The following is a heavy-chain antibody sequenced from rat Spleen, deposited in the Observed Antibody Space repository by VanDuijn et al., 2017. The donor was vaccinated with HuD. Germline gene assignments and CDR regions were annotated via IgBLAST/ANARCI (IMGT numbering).Heavy chain of an antibody. CDR3: ARWDYYSPRWYFDF. CDR2: INGAGST. Sequence: QLQESGPGLVKPSQSLSLTCSVTVYSITSSYRWNWIRKFPGNKLEWMGYINGAGSTNYNPSLKSRISITRDTSKNQFFLQVNSVTTEDTATYFCARWDYYSPRWYFDFWGPG. D-gene: IGHD1-1*01. V-gene: IGHV3-3*01. J-gene: IGHJ1*01. CDR1: VYSITSSYR.